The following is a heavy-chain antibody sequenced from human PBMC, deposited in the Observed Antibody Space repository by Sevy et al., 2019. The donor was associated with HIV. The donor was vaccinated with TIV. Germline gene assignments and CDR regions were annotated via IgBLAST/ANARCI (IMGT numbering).Heavy chain of an antibody. J-gene: IGHJ4*02. D-gene: IGHD5-18*01. CDR1: GGSISSGGYY. Sequence: SETLSLTCTVSGGSISSGGYYWSWIRQHPGKGLEWIGYIYYSGSTYYNPSLKSRVTMSVDTSKNQFSLKLSSVTTADTAVYYCASIRGYSFSYWGQGTLVTVSS. V-gene: IGHV4-31*03. CDR3: ASIRGYSFSY. CDR2: IYYSGST.